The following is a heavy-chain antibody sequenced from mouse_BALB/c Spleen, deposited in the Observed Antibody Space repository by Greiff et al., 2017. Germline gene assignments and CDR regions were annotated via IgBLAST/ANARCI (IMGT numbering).Heavy chain of an antibody. V-gene: IGHV1-7*01. Sequence: VQLQESGAELAKPGASVKMSCKASGYTFTSYWMHWVKQRPGQGLEWIGYINPSTGYTEYNQKFKDKATLTADKSSSTAYMQLSSLTSEDSAVYYCARDYGNYWYFDVWGAGTTVTVSS. CDR1: GYTFTSYW. CDR2: INPSTGYT. J-gene: IGHJ1*01. D-gene: IGHD2-1*01. CDR3: ARDYGNYWYFDV.